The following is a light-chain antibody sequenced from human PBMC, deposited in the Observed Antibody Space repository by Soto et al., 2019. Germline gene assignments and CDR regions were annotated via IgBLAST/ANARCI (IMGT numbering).Light chain of an antibody. CDR2: RND. CDR3: ASWDDSLNTYV. V-gene: IGLV1-44*01. J-gene: IGLJ1*01. CDR1: RSNIGSTT. Sequence: QSVLTQPPSASGTPGQRVTISCSGKRSNIGSTTVSWYQQLPRAAPKLLIYRNDQRPSGVSDRLSGSKSGSSASLVISPRQPEDEADFYCASWDDSLNTYVFGTGTKLTVL.